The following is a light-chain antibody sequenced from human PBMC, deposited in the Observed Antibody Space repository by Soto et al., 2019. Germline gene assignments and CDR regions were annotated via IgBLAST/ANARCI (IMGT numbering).Light chain of an antibody. V-gene: IGKV3-20*01. CDR2: DAS. CDR3: QHYGSSPFT. CDR1: QSVSSSY. Sequence: EIVLTQSPGTLSLSPGERATLSCRASQSVSSSYLAWYQQKPGQAPRLLIYDASSRATGIPDRFSGSGSGTDFTLTISSLEPEDFAVFYCQHYGSSPFTFGHGTKVDI. J-gene: IGKJ3*01.